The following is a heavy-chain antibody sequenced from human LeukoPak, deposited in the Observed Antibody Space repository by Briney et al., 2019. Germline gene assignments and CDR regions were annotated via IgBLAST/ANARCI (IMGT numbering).Heavy chain of an antibody. D-gene: IGHD4-17*01. J-gene: IGHJ6*02. V-gene: IGHV4-34*01. CDR1: GVSFSGYY. Sequence: SETLSLTCAVYGVSFSGYYWSWIRQPPGKGLEWIGEINNSRSTNYNPSLKSRVTISVVTSNNQFSLKLSCLTAAGAAVYYCARSENDCGDYYYYGMDVWGQGTTVSVSS. CDR3: ARSENDCGDYYYYGMDV. CDR2: INNSRST.